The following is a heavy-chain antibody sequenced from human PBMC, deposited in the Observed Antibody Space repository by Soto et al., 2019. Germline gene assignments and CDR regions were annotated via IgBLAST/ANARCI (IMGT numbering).Heavy chain of an antibody. J-gene: IGHJ4*02. V-gene: IGHV4-39*01. CDR3: ARRNLPPRAVTSGGYYYGDGYFDY. CDR2: MYYSGST. CDR1: GGSISSTSYY. D-gene: IGHD3-22*01. Sequence: QLQLQESGPGLVKPSETLSLTCTVSGGSISSTSYYWGWIRQPPGKGLEWIGSMYYSGSTYYNPSLKSRVTISVDTSRNQFSLKLSSVTAADTAVYYCARRNLPPRAVTSGGYYYGDGYFDYWGQGTLVTVSS.